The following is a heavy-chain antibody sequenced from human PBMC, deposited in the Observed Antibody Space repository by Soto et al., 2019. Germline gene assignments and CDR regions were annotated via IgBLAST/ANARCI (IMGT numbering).Heavy chain of an antibody. CDR1: GFTFSNAW. J-gene: IGHJ3*02. Sequence: EVQLVESGGGLVKPGGSLRLSCAASGFTFSNAWMSWVRQAPGKGLEWVGRIKSKTDGGTTDYAAPVKGRFTISRDDSKNTLYLQMNSLKTEDTAVYYCTGTYYDYIWGSSPALLGLFDIWGQGTMVTVSS. CDR3: TGTYYDYIWGSSPALLGLFDI. CDR2: IKSKTDGGTT. D-gene: IGHD3-16*01. V-gene: IGHV3-15*01.